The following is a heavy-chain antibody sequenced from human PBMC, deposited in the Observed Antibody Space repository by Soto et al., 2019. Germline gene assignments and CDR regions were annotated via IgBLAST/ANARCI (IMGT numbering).Heavy chain of an antibody. D-gene: IGHD6-19*01. CDR3: ARICSSDWDYFDY. Sequence: QVTLKESGPVLVKPTETLTLTCTVSGFSLSNARMGVSWIRQPPGKALEWLAHIFSNDEKSYNTSLKNRLTISKDTSKSQVVLTMTNMDPVDTATYYCARICSSDWDYFDYWGQGTLVTVSS. CDR1: GFSLSNARMG. CDR2: IFSNDEK. V-gene: IGHV2-26*01. J-gene: IGHJ4*02.